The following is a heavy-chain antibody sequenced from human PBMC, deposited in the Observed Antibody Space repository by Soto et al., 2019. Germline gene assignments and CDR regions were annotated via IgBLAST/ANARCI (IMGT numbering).Heavy chain of an antibody. D-gene: IGHD3-16*01. CDR1: GDSMTKYY. CDR3: ARVQTLFGIINVFDY. J-gene: IGHJ4*02. Sequence: QVQLQESGPGLVKPSETLSLTCNVSGDSMTKYYWSWIRQHPGKGPEWIGDIYYSGSTHYNPSLKSRVSISVDTSESQFSLKVTSVTAADTAVYFCARVQTLFGIINVFDYWGQGTLVTVSS. CDR2: IYYSGST. V-gene: IGHV4-59*12.